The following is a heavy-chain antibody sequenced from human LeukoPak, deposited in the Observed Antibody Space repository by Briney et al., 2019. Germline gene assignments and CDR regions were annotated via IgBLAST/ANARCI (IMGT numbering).Heavy chain of an antibody. J-gene: IGHJ3*02. Sequence: PGGSLRLSCVASGFTVSTNYMTWVRQAPGKGLEWVSVFYSGGTTYYADSVKGRFTISRDNAKNSVFLQMDSLKVDDTAVYYCARDEEQLNIWGQGTMVTVSS. CDR2: FYSGGTT. V-gene: IGHV3-66*01. D-gene: IGHD6-19*01. CDR1: GFTVSTNY. CDR3: ARDEEQLNI.